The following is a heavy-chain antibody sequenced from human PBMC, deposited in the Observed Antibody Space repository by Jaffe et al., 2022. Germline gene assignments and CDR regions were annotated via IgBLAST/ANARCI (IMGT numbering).Heavy chain of an antibody. CDR2: IIPILGIA. D-gene: IGHD2-15*01. Sequence: QVQLVQSGAEVKKPGSSVKVSCKASGGTFSSYTISWVRQAPGQGLEWMGRIIPILGIANYAQKFQGRVTITADKSTSTAYMELSSLRSEDTAVYYCARDLDYCSGGSCYYYMDVWGKGTTVTVSS. CDR3: ARDLDYCSGGSCYYYMDV. J-gene: IGHJ6*03. V-gene: IGHV1-69*08. CDR1: GGTFSSYT.